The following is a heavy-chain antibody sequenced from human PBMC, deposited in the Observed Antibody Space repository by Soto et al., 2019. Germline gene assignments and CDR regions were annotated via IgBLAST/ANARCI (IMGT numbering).Heavy chain of an antibody. V-gene: IGHV3-64D*06. D-gene: IGHD3-10*01. CDR2: ISSNGGST. CDR3: VTYYYGSGSYYTNDY. J-gene: IGHJ4*02. CDR1: GFTFSSYA. Sequence: GGSLRLSCSASGFTFSSYAMHWVRQAPGKGLEYVSAISSNGGSTYYADSVKGRFTISRDNSKNTLYLQMSSLRAEDTAVYYCVTYYYGSGSYYTNDYWGQGTLVTAPQ.